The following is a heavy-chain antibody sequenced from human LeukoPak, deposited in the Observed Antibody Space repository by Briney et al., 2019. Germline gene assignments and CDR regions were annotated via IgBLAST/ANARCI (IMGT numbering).Heavy chain of an antibody. CDR2: INLSGGST. CDR1: GYTFTRYY. D-gene: IGHD3-22*01. CDR3: ARDKSGHYYDSSGQLDY. V-gene: IGHV1-46*01. Sequence: GASVTVSRKASGYTFTRYYMHWVRQAAGRGLEWMGIINLSGGSTSYAQKFQGRVTMTRDTSTSTVYMELSSLRSEDTAVYYCARDKSGHYYDSSGQLDYWGQGTLVTVSS. J-gene: IGHJ4*02.